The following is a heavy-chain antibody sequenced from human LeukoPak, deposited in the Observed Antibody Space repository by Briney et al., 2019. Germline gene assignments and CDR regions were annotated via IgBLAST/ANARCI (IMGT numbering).Heavy chain of an antibody. D-gene: IGHD3-22*01. J-gene: IGHJ4*02. V-gene: IGHV3-48*01. Sequence: GGSLRLSCAASAFTFSSYSMNWVRQAPGKGLEWVSYISSSSSSIYHADSVKGRLTISRDNAKNSLYLQMNSLRAEDTAVYYCARDKYYDRYFDSWGQGTLVTVSS. CDR3: ARDKYYDRYFDS. CDR1: AFTFSSYS. CDR2: ISSSSSSI.